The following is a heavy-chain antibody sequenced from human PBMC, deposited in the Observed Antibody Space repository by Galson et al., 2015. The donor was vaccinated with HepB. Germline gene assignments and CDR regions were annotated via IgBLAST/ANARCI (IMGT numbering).Heavy chain of an antibody. CDR3: AKDCYNQVGMNHQKNYDFWGAYSPDPPPSYHYYGMDV. Sequence: LRLSCAASGFTFSNYGMHWVRQAPGKGLEWVAVISCDASNKYYADSVKGRFTISRDNSKNTLHLQMNSLGADDTAVYYCAKDCYNQVGMNHQKNYDFWGAYSPDPPPSYHYYGMDVWGPGTTVTVSS. CDR2: ISCDASNK. V-gene: IGHV3-30*18. CDR1: GFTFSNYG. J-gene: IGHJ6*02. D-gene: IGHD3-3*01.